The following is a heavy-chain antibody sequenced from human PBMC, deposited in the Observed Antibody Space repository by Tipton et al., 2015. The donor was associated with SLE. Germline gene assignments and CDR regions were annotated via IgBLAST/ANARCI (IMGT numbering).Heavy chain of an antibody. CDR1: GGSISSGGYY. CDR3: ARHFSGSYSFDY. V-gene: IGHV4-31*03. Sequence: TLSLTCTVSGGSISSGGYYWSWIRQHPGKGLEWIGCIYYSGTTYYNPSLNSRVAISRDTSKNQFSLKLSSVAAADTALYYCARHFSGSYSFDYWGQGKLVTVSS. CDR2: IYYSGTT. D-gene: IGHD1-26*01. J-gene: IGHJ4*02.